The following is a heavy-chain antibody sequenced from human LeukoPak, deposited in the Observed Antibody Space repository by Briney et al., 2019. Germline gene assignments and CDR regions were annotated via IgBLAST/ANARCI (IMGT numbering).Heavy chain of an antibody. CDR3: ARGRFLEWLLYHPTFDY. Sequence: SVKVSCKASGGTFSSYAISWVRQAPGQGLEWMGGIIPIFGTANYAQKFQGRVTITADESTSTVYMELSSLRSEDTAVHYCARGRFLEWLLYHPTFDYWGQGTLVTVSS. J-gene: IGHJ4*02. CDR1: GGTFSSYA. V-gene: IGHV1-69*01. D-gene: IGHD3-3*01. CDR2: IIPIFGTA.